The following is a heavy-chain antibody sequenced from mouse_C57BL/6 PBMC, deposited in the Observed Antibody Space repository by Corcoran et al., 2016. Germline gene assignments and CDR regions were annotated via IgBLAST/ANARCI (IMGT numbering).Heavy chain of an antibody. Sequence: QVQLQQSGAELVKPGASVKISCKASGYAISSYWMNWVKQRPGKGLEWIGQIYPGDGDTNYNGKFKVKATLTADKSSSTAYMQLSSLTSEDSAVYFCARNNYCGSYYFDSCGQGTTLTVSS. D-gene: IGHD1-1*01. J-gene: IGHJ2*01. CDR1: GYAISSYW. V-gene: IGHV1-80*01. CDR2: IYPGDGDT. CDR3: ARNNYCGSYYFDS.